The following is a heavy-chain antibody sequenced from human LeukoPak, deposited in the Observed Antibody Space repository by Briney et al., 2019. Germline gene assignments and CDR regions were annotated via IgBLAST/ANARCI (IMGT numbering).Heavy chain of an antibody. J-gene: IGHJ4*02. CDR3: ARGSYNWNFPGDY. D-gene: IGHD1-7*01. Sequence: GGSLRLSCAASGFTVSSNYMSWVRQAPGKGLEWVSVISGDDSTSYADSVKGRFTISRDNSKNTLYLQMNSLRAEDTAVYYCARGSYNWNFPGDYWGQGTLVTVPS. V-gene: IGHV3-53*01. CDR2: ISGDDST. CDR1: GFTVSSNY.